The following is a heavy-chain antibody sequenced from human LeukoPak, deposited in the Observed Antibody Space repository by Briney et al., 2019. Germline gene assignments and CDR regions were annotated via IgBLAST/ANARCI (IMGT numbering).Heavy chain of an antibody. CDR3: ARDRLYSGSYSDY. Sequence: SVKVSCKASGGTFSSYAISWVRQAPGQGLEWMGGIIPIFGTANYAQKFQGRVTITADKSTSTAYMELSSLRSEDTAVYYCARDRLYSGSYSDYWGQGTLVTVSS. J-gene: IGHJ4*02. D-gene: IGHD1-26*01. CDR2: IIPIFGTA. CDR1: GGTFSSYA. V-gene: IGHV1-69*06.